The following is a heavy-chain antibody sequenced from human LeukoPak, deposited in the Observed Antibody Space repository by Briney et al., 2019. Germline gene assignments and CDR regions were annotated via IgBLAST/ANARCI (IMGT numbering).Heavy chain of an antibody. CDR3: AKDPALSGIAARPFDY. V-gene: IGHV3-23*01. J-gene: IGHJ4*02. CDR2: ISGSGGST. D-gene: IGHD6-6*01. Sequence: GGSLGLSCGASGFTFSSNAMSWVRQAPGKGLEWVSAISGSGGSTYYADSVKGRFTISRHNSKNTLHLQMDSLRSEDTAVYYCAKDPALSGIAARPFDYWGQGTLVTVSS. CDR1: GFTFSSNA.